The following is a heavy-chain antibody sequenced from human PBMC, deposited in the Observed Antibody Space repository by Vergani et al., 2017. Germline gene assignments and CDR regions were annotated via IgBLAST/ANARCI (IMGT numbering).Heavy chain of an antibody. CDR2: IYYSGST. D-gene: IGHD3-9*01. CDR1: GDSISQSSYY. J-gene: IGHJ4*02. CDR3: ARVVSYFDILTGYYKGPRYYFDY. Sequence: QLQLQESGPGLVKPSETLSLTCTVSGDSISQSSYYWGWIRQPPGKGLEWIGSIYYSGSTSSNPSLKSRVTISVDTSKNQFSLKLRSVTAADTAVYYCARVVSYFDILTGYYKGPRYYFDYWGQGTLVTVSS. V-gene: IGHV4-39*01.